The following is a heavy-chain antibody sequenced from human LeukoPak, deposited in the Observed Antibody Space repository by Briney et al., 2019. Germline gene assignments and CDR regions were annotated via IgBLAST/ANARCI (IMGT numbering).Heavy chain of an antibody. CDR2: IYARGST. V-gene: IGHV4-4*07. D-gene: IGHD2-15*01. J-gene: IGHJ3*02. Sequence: SETLSLTCTVSGGSINNYYWSWIRQPAGKGLEWIGRIYARGSTNYNPSLKSRVTMSVDTSKNQFSLKLSSVTAADTAVYYCARGRYCSADICSGGNAFDIWGQGTMVSVSS. CDR1: GGSINNYY. CDR3: ARGRYCSADICSGGNAFDI.